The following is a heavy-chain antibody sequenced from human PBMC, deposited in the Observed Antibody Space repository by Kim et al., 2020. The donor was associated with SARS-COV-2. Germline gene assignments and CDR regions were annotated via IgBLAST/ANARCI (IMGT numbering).Heavy chain of an antibody. D-gene: IGHD5-18*01. CDR2: ISDSGGST. V-gene: IGHV3-23*01. Sequence: GGSLRLSCAASGFTFSSFAMSWVRQAPGKGLEWVSVISDSGGSTYHADAVKGRFTISRDNSKNTLYLQMNSLRPEDTAVYYCANHGGGYQTAFSYWGQGTLVTVSS. CDR1: GFTFSSFA. J-gene: IGHJ4*02. CDR3: ANHGGGYQTAFSY.